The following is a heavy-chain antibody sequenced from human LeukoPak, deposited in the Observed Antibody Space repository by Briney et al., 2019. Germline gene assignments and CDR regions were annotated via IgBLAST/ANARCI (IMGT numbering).Heavy chain of an antibody. D-gene: IGHD4-17*01. CDR3: ARTYGDYPNYYFDY. J-gene: IGHJ4*02. Sequence: ASVKISCKASGYTFTSYAMNWVRQAPGQGLEWMGIISPSGGSTSYAQKFQGRVTMTRDTSTSTVYMELRSLRSEDTAVYYCARTYGDYPNYYFDYWGQGTLVTVSS. CDR2: ISPSGGST. V-gene: IGHV1-46*01. CDR1: GYTFTSYA.